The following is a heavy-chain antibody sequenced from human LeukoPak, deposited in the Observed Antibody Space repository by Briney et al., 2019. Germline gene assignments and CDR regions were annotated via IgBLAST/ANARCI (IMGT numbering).Heavy chain of an antibody. D-gene: IGHD3-22*01. CDR1: GFTFSSYG. CDR2: IWYDGSNK. Sequence: GGSLRLSCAASGFTFSSYGMHWVRQAPGKGLEWVAVIWYDGSNKYYADSVKGRFTISRDNSKNTLYLQTNSLRAEDTAVYYCARDGTLWGGSGCPIDYWGQGTLVTVSS. V-gene: IGHV3-33*01. CDR3: ARDGTLWGGSGCPIDY. J-gene: IGHJ4*02.